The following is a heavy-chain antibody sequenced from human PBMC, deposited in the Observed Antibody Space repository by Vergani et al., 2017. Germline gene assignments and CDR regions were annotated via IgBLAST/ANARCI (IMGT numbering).Heavy chain of an antibody. V-gene: IGHV3-7*04. CDR3: ARGYNWNDVEAFDI. Sequence: EVQLVESGGGLIHPGGSLRLSCAASGFTFSSYWMSWVRQAPGKGLEWVANIKQDGSEKYYVDSVKGRFTISRDNAKNSLYLQMNSLRAEDTAVYYCARGYNWNDVEAFDIWGQGTMVTVSS. CDR1: GFTFSSYW. CDR2: IKQDGSEK. J-gene: IGHJ3*02. D-gene: IGHD1-1*01.